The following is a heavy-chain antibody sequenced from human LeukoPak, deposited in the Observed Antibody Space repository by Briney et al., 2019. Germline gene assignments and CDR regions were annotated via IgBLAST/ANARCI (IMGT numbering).Heavy chain of an antibody. CDR1: GGSISSNSYY. D-gene: IGHD3-10*01. CDR3: ARVGGPSGTRGYFDY. V-gene: IGHV4-39*01. CDR2: LYYSGST. J-gene: IGHJ4*02. Sequence: PSETLSLTCTVSGGSISSNSYYWGWIRQPPGKGLEWIGSLYYSGSTYYNPSLKSRVTISVDTSENQFSLKLSSVTAADTAVYYCARVGGPSGTRGYFDYWGQGTLVTVSS.